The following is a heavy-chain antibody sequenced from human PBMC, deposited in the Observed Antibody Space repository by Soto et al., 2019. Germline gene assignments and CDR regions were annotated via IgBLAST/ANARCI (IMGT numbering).Heavy chain of an antibody. CDR3: ARLVADSSWYYYGLDV. CDR2: IFSNNER. J-gene: IGHJ6*02. V-gene: IGHV2-26*03. D-gene: IGHD3-10*01. CDR1: GFSLTTGRMG. Sequence: QVTLKESGPVLVKATETLTLTCSISGFSLTTGRMGVSWIRQPPGKALEWLAHIFSNNERSYTTSLQHILSISADNSKRQVVLTMTDVGPVDTATYFCARLVADSSWYYYGLDVWGQGASVTVS.